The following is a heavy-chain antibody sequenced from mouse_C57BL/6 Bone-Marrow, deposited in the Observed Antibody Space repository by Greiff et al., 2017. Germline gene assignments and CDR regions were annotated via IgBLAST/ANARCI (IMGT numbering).Heavy chain of an antibody. CDR1: GYTFTEYT. V-gene: IGHV1-62-2*01. CDR2: FYPGSGSI. J-gene: IGHJ3*01. D-gene: IGHD1-1*01. Sequence: VQLQQSGAELVKPGASVKLSCKASGYTFTEYTIHWVKQRSGQGLEWIGWFYPGSGSIKYNEKFKDKATLTADKSSSTAYMELSRLTSEDSAVYFCARHERRDPYYYYGSSSWFAYWGQGTLVTVSA. CDR3: ARHERRDPYYYYGSSSWFAY.